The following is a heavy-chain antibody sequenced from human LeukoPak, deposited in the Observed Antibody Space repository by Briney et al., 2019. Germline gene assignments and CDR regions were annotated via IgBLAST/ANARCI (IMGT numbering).Heavy chain of an antibody. J-gene: IGHJ5*02. V-gene: IGHV4-4*07. CDR3: ARDGHYYDSSAPTFGNWFDP. Sequence: PSGTLSLTCTVSGGSISSYYGSWIRQPAGKGLEWIGRIYTSGSTNYNPSLKSRVTMSVDTSKKQFSLKLSSVTAADTAVYYCARDGHYYDSSAPTFGNWFDPWGQGTLVTVSS. CDR1: GGSISSYY. CDR2: IYTSGST. D-gene: IGHD3-22*01.